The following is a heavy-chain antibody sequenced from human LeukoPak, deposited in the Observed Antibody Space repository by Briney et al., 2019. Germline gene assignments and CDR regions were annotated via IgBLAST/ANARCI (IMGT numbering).Heavy chain of an antibody. V-gene: IGHV4-38-2*01. CDR3: ARGDFWSGYYPPSWFDP. D-gene: IGHD3-3*01. CDR1: GYSISSGYY. Sequence: SETLSLTCAVSGYSISSGYYWGWIRQPPGQGLEWIGSIYHSGSTYYNPSLKSRVTISVDTSKNQFSLKLSSVTAADTAVSYCARGDFWSGYYPPSWFDPWGQGTLVTVSS. J-gene: IGHJ5*02. CDR2: IYHSGST.